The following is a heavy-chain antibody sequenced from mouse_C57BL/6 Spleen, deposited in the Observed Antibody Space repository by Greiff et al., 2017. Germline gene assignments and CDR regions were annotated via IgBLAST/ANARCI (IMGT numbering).Heavy chain of an antibody. Sequence: EVKLQESGAELVRPGASVKLSCTASGFNIKDYYMHWVKQRPEQGLEWIGRIDPEDGDTEYAPKFQGKATMTADTSSNTAYLQLSSLTSEDTAVYYCTTYYGSSYDYFDYWGQGTTLTVSS. V-gene: IGHV14-1*01. CDR2: IDPEDGDT. J-gene: IGHJ2*01. CDR1: GFNIKDYY. CDR3: TTYYGSSYDYFDY. D-gene: IGHD1-1*01.